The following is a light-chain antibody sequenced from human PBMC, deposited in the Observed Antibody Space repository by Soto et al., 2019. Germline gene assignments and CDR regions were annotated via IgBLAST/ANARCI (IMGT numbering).Light chain of an antibody. V-gene: IGKV3-20*01. CDR1: QSVSSSY. Sequence: DIVLTQSPGTLSLSPGERATLSCRASQSVSSSYLAWYQQKPGQAPRLLIYGASIRATGIPDRFSGSGSGTDFTLTISRLEPEDFAVYDCQQYGSSPLTFGGGTKVEIK. CDR3: QQYGSSPLT. J-gene: IGKJ4*01. CDR2: GAS.